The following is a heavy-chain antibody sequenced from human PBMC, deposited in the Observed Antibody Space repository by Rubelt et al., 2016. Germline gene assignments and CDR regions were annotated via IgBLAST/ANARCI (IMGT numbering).Heavy chain of an antibody. CDR2: IKKDGSKD. CDR1: GFTLSNYW. V-gene: IGHV3-7*01. J-gene: IGHJ4*02. Sequence: VQLVESGGGVVQPGGSLRLSCAASGFTLSNYWMSWVRQAPGKGLESVANIKKDGSKDYYVDSVKGRFTVSRDNVKNSLYLQMNSRRVDDTAVDYGGRDGSGWEFDSWGQGILVTVSS. CDR3: GRDGSGWEFDS. D-gene: IGHD6-19*01.